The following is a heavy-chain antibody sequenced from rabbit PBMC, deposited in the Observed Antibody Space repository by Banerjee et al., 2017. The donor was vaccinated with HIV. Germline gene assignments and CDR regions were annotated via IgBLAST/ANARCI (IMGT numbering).Heavy chain of an antibody. CDR3: AREFSVDDYGDYDL. CDR1: GFFFSSRYW. J-gene: IGHJ4*01. D-gene: IGHD2-1*01. CDR2: IYTGSTTI. Sequence: QSLEESGGDLVKPGASLTLTCTASGFFFSSRYWMCWVRQAPGKGLEWIACIYTGSTTIKYASWAKGRFTISETSSTTVTLQMTSLTAADTATYFCAREFSVDDYGDYDLWGPGTLVTVS. V-gene: IGHV1S40*01.